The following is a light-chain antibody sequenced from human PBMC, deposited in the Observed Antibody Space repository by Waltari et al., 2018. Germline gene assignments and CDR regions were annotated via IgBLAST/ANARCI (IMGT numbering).Light chain of an antibody. V-gene: IGKV2-28*01. CDR2: LGS. J-gene: IGKJ2*01. CDR1: QSLLASSGYNY. Sequence: DIVMTQSPLSLPVTPGEPASIPRSPSQSLLASSGYNYVNWYLQKPGQSPQLLIYLGSNRASGVPDRFSGSGSGTDFTLKISRVEAEDVGVYYCMQGLQTPHTFGQGTNLDIK. CDR3: MQGLQTPHT.